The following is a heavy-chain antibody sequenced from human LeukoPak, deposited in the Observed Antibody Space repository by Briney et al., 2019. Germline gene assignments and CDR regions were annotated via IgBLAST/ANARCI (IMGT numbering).Heavy chain of an antibody. J-gene: IGHJ4*02. V-gene: IGHV3-7*01. CDR2: IKQDGSEK. CDR1: GFTFSSYW. CDR3: ARGLVVVAATLGY. D-gene: IGHD2-15*01. Sequence: GGSLRLSCAASGFTFSSYWMSWVRQAPGKGLEWVANIKQDGSEKYYVDSVKGRFTISRDNAKNSLYLQMNSLRAEDTAVYYCARGLVVVAATLGYRGQGTLVTVSS.